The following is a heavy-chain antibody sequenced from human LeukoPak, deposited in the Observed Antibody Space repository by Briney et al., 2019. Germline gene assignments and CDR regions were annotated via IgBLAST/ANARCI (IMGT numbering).Heavy chain of an antibody. CDR2: ISSAGTI. J-gene: IGHJ4*02. V-gene: IGHV3-48*03. Sequence: GGSLRLSCAASGFTFNNYEMNWVRQAPGKGLEWVSYISSAGTIFYADSVKGRFTISRDNAKNSLYLQMDSLRAEDTAVYYCARDDSSGSYFFDYWGQGTLVTVSS. CDR1: GFTFNNYE. CDR3: ARDDSSGSYFFDY. D-gene: IGHD6-25*01.